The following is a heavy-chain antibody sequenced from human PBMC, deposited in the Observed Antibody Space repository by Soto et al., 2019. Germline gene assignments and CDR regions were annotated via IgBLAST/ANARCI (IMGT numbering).Heavy chain of an antibody. J-gene: IGHJ4*02. V-gene: IGHV1-18*04. CDR3: ARVGRFGVVMYYFDY. CDR1: GYTFTSYG. Sequence: ASVKVSCKASGYTFTSYGISWVRQAPGQGLEWMGWISAYNGNTNYAQKLQGRVTMTTDTSTSTAYMELRSLRSDDTAVYYCARVGRFGVVMYYFDYWGQGTLVTVSS. CDR2: ISAYNGNT. D-gene: IGHD3-3*01.